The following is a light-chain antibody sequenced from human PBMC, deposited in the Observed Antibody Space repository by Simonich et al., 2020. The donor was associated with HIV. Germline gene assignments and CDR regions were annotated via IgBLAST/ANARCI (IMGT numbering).Light chain of an antibody. CDR2: DAS. V-gene: IGKV3-15*01. CDR3: QQYNNWPETLT. CDR1: QSVSSSY. J-gene: IGKJ4*01. Sequence: EIVLTQSPGTLSLSPGERATLSCRASQSVSSSYLAWYQQKPGLAPRLLIYDASSRATGFPARFSGSGSGTEFTLTISSLQSEDFAVYYCQQYNNWPETLTFGGGTKVEI.